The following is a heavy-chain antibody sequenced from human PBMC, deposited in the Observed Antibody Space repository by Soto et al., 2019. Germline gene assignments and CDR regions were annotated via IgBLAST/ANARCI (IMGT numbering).Heavy chain of an antibody. J-gene: IGHJ4*02. CDR1: GFSFTSYA. CDR2: ISGSDGKT. Sequence: EVQLLESGGGLVRPGGSLRLSCAASGFSFTSYALSWVRQAPGKGLEWVSTISGSDGKTYYADSVKGRFSISRDTSKTTLYLQMNSLRVEDTAVYYCARWSFIDYWGQGTRVTV. CDR3: ARWSFIDY. V-gene: IGHV3-23*01. D-gene: IGHD1-26*01.